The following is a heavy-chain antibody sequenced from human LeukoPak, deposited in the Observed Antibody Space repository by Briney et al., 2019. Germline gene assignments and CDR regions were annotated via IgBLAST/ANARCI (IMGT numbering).Heavy chain of an antibody. CDR1: GFTFSSYG. Sequence: SGGSLRLSCAASGFTFSSYGMHWVRQAPGKGLEWVAFIRYDGSNKYYADSVKGRFTISRDNSKNTLYLQMYSLRAEDTAVYYCAKVSYHYYGSGSYVLDYWGQGTLVTVSS. CDR2: IRYDGSNK. D-gene: IGHD3-10*01. V-gene: IGHV3-30*02. CDR3: AKVSYHYYGSGSYVLDY. J-gene: IGHJ4*02.